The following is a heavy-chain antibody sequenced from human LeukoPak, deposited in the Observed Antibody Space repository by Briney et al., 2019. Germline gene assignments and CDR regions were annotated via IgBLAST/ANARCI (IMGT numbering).Heavy chain of an antibody. CDR2: MYYSGST. Sequence: SETLSLTCTVSGGSISSGDYYWSWIRQPPGKGLEWIAYMYYSGSTYYNPSLKSRVTMSADTSKNQLSLKLSSVTAAATAVYDYARPYYYDSRIDPWGQGILVTVSS. J-gene: IGHJ5*02. V-gene: IGHV4-30-4*01. CDR1: GGSISSGDYY. CDR3: ARPYYYDSRIDP. D-gene: IGHD3-22*01.